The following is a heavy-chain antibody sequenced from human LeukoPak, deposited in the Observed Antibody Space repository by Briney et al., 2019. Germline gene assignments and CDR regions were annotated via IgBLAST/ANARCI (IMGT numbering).Heavy chain of an antibody. Sequence: SGGSLRLSCAASGFIVSSDYMSWVRQAPGKGLEWVSVIYSGDTTYYADSVKGRFTISRDNPKNTVYLQMNSLRAEDTAIYYCATLSRRSSTDYWGQGTLVTVSS. CDR3: ATLSRRSSTDY. CDR2: IYSGDTT. V-gene: IGHV3-53*01. J-gene: IGHJ4*02. CDR1: GFIVSSDY. D-gene: IGHD6-6*01.